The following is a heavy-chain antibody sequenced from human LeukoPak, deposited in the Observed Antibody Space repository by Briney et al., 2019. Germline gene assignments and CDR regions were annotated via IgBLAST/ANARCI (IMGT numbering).Heavy chain of an antibody. V-gene: IGHV4-59*01. CDR1: GGSISSYY. D-gene: IGHD3-16*01. J-gene: IGHJ2*01. CDR3: ARDPNWGRGYFDL. CDR2: IYYSGST. Sequence: SETLSLTCTVSGGSISSYYWSWIRQPPGKGLEWIGYIYYSGSTNYNPSLKSRVTISVDTSKNQFSLKLSSVTAADTAVYYCARDPNWGRGYFDLWGRGTLVTVSS.